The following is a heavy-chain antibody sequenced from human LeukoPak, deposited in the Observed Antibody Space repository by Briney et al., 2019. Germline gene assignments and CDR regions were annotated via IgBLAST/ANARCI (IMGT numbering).Heavy chain of an antibody. Sequence: SETLSLTCTVSGGSISSYYWGWIRQPPGKGLEWIGYIYYSGSTNYNPSLKSRVTISVDTSKNQFSLKLSSVTAADTAVYYCARLATVRGWFDPWGQGTLVTVSS. CDR1: GGSISSYY. CDR2: IYYSGST. D-gene: IGHD4-11*01. CDR3: ARLATVRGWFDP. V-gene: IGHV4-59*01. J-gene: IGHJ5*02.